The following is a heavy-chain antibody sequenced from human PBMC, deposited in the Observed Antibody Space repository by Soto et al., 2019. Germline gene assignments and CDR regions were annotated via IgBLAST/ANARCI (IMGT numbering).Heavy chain of an antibody. Sequence: GGFLRLSCAASGFTFSTYSMNWVRQAPGKGLEWVSYISSSSSTIFYTDSVKGRFTVSRDNAKNSLYLQMNSLRAEDTGVYYFARPTYNYDSSGPPAYWGKGTLVTVSS. CDR2: ISSSSSTI. J-gene: IGHJ4*02. CDR1: GFTFSTYS. V-gene: IGHV3-48*01. D-gene: IGHD3-22*01. CDR3: ARPTYNYDSSGPPAY.